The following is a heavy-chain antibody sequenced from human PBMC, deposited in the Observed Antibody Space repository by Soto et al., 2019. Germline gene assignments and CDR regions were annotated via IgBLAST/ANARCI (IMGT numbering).Heavy chain of an antibody. Sequence: SETLSLTCAVSGGSISSGGYSWSWIRQPPGKGLEWIGYIYHSGSTYYNPSLKSRVTISVDRSKNQFSLKLSSVTAADTAVYYCASYYYDILTGPASFDYWGQGTLVTVS. CDR3: ASYYYDILTGPASFDY. CDR1: GGSISSGGYS. D-gene: IGHD3-9*01. V-gene: IGHV4-30-2*01. CDR2: IYHSGST. J-gene: IGHJ4*02.